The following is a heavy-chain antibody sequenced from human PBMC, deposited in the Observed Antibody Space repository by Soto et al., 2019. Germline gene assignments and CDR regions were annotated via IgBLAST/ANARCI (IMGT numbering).Heavy chain of an antibody. J-gene: IGHJ4*02. CDR3: ARGYYSFWSGPLDY. CDR2: IYPGDSDT. V-gene: IGHV5-51*01. CDR1: GTNYW. Sequence: SLTISCRTSGTNYWIAWVRQRPGKGLERLGIIYPGDSDTRYSPSFQGQVTISADKSINTTYLRWSTLKASDSGIYFCARGYYSFWSGPLDYWGQGTLVTVSS. D-gene: IGHD3-3*01.